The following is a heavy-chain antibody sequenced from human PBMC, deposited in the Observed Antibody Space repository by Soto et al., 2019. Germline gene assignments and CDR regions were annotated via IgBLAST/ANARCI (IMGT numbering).Heavy chain of an antibody. CDR3: ARARGYYDSSAYPDY. J-gene: IGHJ4*02. V-gene: IGHV4-34*01. Sequence: QVQLQQWGAGLLKPSETLSLTCAVYGGSFSGYYWSWIRQPPGKGLEWIGEINHSGSTNYNPSLKSQVTISVDTSKNQFSLKLSSVTAADTAVYYCARARGYYDSSAYPDYWGQGTLVTVSS. CDR1: GGSFSGYY. CDR2: INHSGST. D-gene: IGHD3-22*01.